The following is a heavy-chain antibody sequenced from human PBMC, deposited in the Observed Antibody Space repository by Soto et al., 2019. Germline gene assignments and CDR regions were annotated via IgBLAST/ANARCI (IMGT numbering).Heavy chain of an antibody. V-gene: IGHV4-59*08. D-gene: IGHD1-7*01. CDR3: ARRYNWNYDAFDI. Sequence: SETLSLTCTVSGGSISSYYWSWIRQPPGKGLEWIGYIYYSGSTNYNPSLKSRVTISVDTSKNQFSLKLSSVTAADTAVYYCARRYNWNYDAFDIWGQGTMVTVSS. CDR1: GGSISSYY. J-gene: IGHJ3*02. CDR2: IYYSGST.